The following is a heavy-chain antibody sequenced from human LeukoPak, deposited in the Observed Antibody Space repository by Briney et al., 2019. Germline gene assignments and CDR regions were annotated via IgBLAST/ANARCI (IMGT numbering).Heavy chain of an antibody. CDR2: IYYSGST. V-gene: IGHV4-39*01. CDR1: GGSIGSSSYY. Sequence: SETLSLTCTVSGGSIGSSSYYWGWIREPPGKGLEWIGSIYYSGSTYYNPSLKSRVTISVDTSKNQFSLKLSSVTAADTAVYYCARHPGYSYGPYYFDYWGQGTLVTVSS. J-gene: IGHJ4*02. CDR3: ARHPGYSYGPYYFDY. D-gene: IGHD5-18*01.